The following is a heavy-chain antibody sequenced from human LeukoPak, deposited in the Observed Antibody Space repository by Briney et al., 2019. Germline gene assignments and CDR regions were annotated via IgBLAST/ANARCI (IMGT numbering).Heavy chain of an antibody. CDR3: ARALYSSGWFSALDY. J-gene: IGHJ4*02. Sequence: GGSLRLSCAASGFTFSSYSMNWVRQAPGKGLEWVSYISSSSSTIYYADSVKGRFTISRDNAKNSLYLQMNSLRAEDTAVYYCARALYSSGWFSALDYWGQGTLVTVSS. CDR2: ISSSSSTI. V-gene: IGHV3-48*01. CDR1: GFTFSSYS. D-gene: IGHD6-19*01.